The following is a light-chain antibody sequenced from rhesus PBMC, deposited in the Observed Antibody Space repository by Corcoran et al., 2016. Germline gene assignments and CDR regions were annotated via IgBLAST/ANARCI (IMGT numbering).Light chain of an antibody. J-gene: IGKJ4*01. CDR2: GAS. CDR1: QTVTRY. Sequence: EIVMTQSPATLALSPGDRATLSCRASQTVTRYFAWYQQKSGQAPRLLIYGASNRALDIPDRFSGSGCGTEFTLTISSLEPEDVGLYFCLQTLNWPHTFGGWTKVELK. CDR3: LQTLNWPHT. V-gene: IGKV3-24*04.